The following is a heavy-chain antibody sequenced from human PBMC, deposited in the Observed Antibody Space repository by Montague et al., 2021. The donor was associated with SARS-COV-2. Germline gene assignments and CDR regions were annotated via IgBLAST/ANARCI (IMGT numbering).Heavy chain of an antibody. CDR2: INHGGST. Sequence: SETLSLTCAVYGTSFSGYYWNWIRQPPGKGLERIGEINHGGSTKYSPSLKSRLTISADTSKNQFSLKLTSVAAADTAVYYCARLRDGTVPSPILGVGPSDSYDSMDVWGQGTLVTVSS. V-gene: IGHV4-34*01. D-gene: IGHD3-10*01. J-gene: IGHJ4*02. CDR3: ARLRDGTVPSPILGVGPSDSYDSMDV. CDR1: GTSFSGYY.